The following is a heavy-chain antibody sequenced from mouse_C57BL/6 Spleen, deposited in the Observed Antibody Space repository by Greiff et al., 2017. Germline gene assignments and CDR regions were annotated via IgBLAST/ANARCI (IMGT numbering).Heavy chain of an antibody. D-gene: IGHD1-1*01. Sequence: EVQLQQSGPELVKPGASVKISCKASGYTFTDYYMNWVKQSHGKSLEWIGDINPNNGGTSYNQKFKGKATLTVDKSSSTAYMELRSLTSEDSAVYYSFTTVVASRWYFDVWGTGTTVTVSS. CDR3: FTTVVASRWYFDV. CDR2: INPNNGGT. V-gene: IGHV1-26*01. CDR1: GYTFTDYY. J-gene: IGHJ1*03.